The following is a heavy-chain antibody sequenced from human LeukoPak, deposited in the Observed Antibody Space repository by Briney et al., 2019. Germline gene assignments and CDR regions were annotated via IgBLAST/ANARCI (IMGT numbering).Heavy chain of an antibody. CDR3: AGGFNYYGSGSSFDY. J-gene: IGHJ4*02. Sequence: ASVKVSCKASGYTFTGYYMHWVRQAPGQGLEWMGWIDPNSGGTNYAQKFQGRVTMTRDTSISTAYMELSRLRSDDTAVYYCAGGFNYYGSGSSFDYWGQGTLVTVSS. D-gene: IGHD3-10*01. V-gene: IGHV1-2*02. CDR2: IDPNSGGT. CDR1: GYTFTGYY.